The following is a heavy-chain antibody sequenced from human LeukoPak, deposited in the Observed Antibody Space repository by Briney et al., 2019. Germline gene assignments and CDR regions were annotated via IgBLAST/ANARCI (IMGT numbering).Heavy chain of an antibody. V-gene: IGHV4-59*08. CDR2: IYYSGST. CDR1: GGSISSYY. Sequence: SSETLSLTCTVSGGSISSYYWSWIRQPPGKGLEWIGYIYYSGSTNYNPSLKSRVTISVDTSKNQFSLKLSSVTAADTAAYYCARQGRRGYSYGLDYWGQGTLVTVSS. J-gene: IGHJ4*02. CDR3: ARQGRRGYSYGLDY. D-gene: IGHD5-18*01.